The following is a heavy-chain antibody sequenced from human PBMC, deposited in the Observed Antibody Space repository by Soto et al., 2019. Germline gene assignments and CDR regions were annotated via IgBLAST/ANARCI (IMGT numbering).Heavy chain of an antibody. CDR2: ITSNGGNT. V-gene: IGHV3-64*01. CDR3: ARRIPFGYGMDV. Sequence: EVQLVESGGGLVQPGGSLRLSCAASGFTFSSYAMHWVRQAPGKGLEYVSVITSNGGNTDYASFVKGSFTISRDNSKNTLYLQMGSLRAEDMAVYYCARRIPFGYGMDVWGQGTTVTVS. J-gene: IGHJ6*02. CDR1: GFTFSSYA. D-gene: IGHD2-21*01.